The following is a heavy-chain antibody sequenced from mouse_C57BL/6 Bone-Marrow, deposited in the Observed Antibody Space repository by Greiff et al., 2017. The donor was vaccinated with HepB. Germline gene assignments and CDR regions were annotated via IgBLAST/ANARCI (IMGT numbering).Heavy chain of an antibody. J-gene: IGHJ1*03. Sequence: QVQLQQSGAELARPGASVKLSCKASGYTFTSYGISWVKQRTGQGLEWIGEMYPRSGNTYYNEKFKGKATLTADKSSSTAYMELRSLTSDDSAGYFCARWAYYDYDGWYFDVWGTGTTVTVSS. CDR1: GYTFTSYG. CDR2: MYPRSGNT. D-gene: IGHD2-4*01. V-gene: IGHV1-81*01. CDR3: ARWAYYDYDGWYFDV.